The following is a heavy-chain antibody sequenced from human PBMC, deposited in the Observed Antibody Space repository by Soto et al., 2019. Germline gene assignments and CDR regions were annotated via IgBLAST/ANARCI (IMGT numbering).Heavy chain of an antibody. D-gene: IGHD2-2*01. V-gene: IGHV1-18*01. CDR2: ISAYNGNT. J-gene: IGHJ5*02. CDR1: GYTFTSYG. CDR3: ARDVAVEGYCISASCWPWFDP. Sequence: QVQLVQSGAEVKKPGASVKVSCKASGYTFTSYGISWVRQAPGQGLEWMGWISAYNGNTNYAQKLQGRVTMTTDTTKSTAYMKLRRRTSDDTAVYYCARDVAVEGYCISASCWPWFDPGGQGTLVTVSS.